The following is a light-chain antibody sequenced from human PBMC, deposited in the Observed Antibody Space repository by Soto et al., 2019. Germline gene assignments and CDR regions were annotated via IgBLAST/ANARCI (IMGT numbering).Light chain of an antibody. CDR2: TAS. J-gene: IGKJ1*01. CDR3: QHYDGSLWT. Sequence: EIVLTQSPGTLSLSPGERASLSCRASQSISSNYLAWFQQKPGQAPRLLISTASSRATGIPDRFSGSGSGTDFTLTISRLEPEDFALFFCQHYDGSLWTFGQGTKVDIK. CDR1: QSISSNY. V-gene: IGKV3-20*01.